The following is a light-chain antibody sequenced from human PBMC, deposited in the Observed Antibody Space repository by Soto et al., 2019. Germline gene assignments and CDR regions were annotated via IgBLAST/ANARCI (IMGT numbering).Light chain of an antibody. CDR1: SSKSAARYD. CDR2: GNS. V-gene: IGLV1-40*01. Sequence: QSALAQPPSISGAPGQGVTISCTGSSSKSAARYDVPWSQQLPGTAPKLLIYGNSNRPSGVPDRFSGSKSGTSASLAITGLQAEDEADYYCQSYDSSLSAHVFGTGTKVTVL. J-gene: IGLJ1*01. CDR3: QSYDSSLSAHV.